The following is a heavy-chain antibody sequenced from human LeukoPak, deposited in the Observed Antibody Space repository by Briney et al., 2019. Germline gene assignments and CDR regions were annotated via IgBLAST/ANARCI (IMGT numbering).Heavy chain of an antibody. CDR3: AISGSSVSWFASSFDP. Sequence: ASVKVSCKASGGTFSSYAISWVRQAPGQGLEWMGGIIPIFGTANYAQKFQGRVTITADESTSTAYMELSSLRSEDTAVYYCAISGSSVSWFASSFDPWGQGTLVTVSS. CDR1: GGTFSSYA. J-gene: IGHJ5*02. D-gene: IGHD3-10*01. V-gene: IGHV1-69*13. CDR2: IIPIFGTA.